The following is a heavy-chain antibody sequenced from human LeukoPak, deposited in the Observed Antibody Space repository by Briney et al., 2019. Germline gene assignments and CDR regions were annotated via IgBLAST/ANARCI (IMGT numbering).Heavy chain of an antibody. V-gene: IGHV1-2*06. D-gene: IGHD3-22*01. CDR1: GYTFTGYY. J-gene: IGHJ4*02. CDR2: INPNNGGT. CDR3: ARHSGYHSTMYLDY. Sequence: ASVKVSCKASGYTFTGYYVDWVRQAPGQGLEWMGRINPNNGGTNYAQKFQGRVTMTRDTSISTAYMELSRLRSDDTAVYYCARHSGYHSTMYLDYWGQGTLVTVSS.